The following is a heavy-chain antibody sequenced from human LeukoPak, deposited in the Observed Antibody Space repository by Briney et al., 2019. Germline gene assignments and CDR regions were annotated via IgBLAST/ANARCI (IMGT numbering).Heavy chain of an antibody. J-gene: IGHJ4*02. Sequence: SVKVSCKASGGTFSSYAISWVRQAPGQGLEWMGGIIPIFGTANYAQKFQGRVTMTRDMSTSTVYMELSSLRSEDTAVYYCARDHGGSYHDYWGQGTLVTVSS. CDR2: IIPIFGTA. D-gene: IGHD1-26*01. CDR3: ARDHGGSYHDY. V-gene: IGHV1-69*05. CDR1: GGTFSSYA.